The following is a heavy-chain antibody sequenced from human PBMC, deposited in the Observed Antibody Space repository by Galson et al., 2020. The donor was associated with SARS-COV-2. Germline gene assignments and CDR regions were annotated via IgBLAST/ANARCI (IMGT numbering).Heavy chain of an antibody. Sequence: SETLSLTCAVSGVTISTTNYWSWIRQAPGKGLEWNGSVYPSGSTYFNQSLKSRVTISLDTSKNQFSLRLTSVTAADTALYYCARQGVTIIFLLTVPGGFCDLWGRGTLVTVAS. CDR1: GVTISTTNY. D-gene: IGHD5-12*01. J-gene: IGHJ2*01. CDR2: VYPSGST. V-gene: IGHV4-38-2*01. CDR3: ARQGVTIIFLLTVPGGFCDL.